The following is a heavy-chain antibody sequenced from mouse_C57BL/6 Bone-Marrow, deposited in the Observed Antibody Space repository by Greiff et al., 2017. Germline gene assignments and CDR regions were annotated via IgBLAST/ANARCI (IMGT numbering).Heavy chain of an antibody. J-gene: IGHJ2*01. CDR1: GFTFSSYA. V-gene: IGHV5-9-1*02. CDR3: TRGLLLRSYFDY. CDR2: ISSGGDYI. Sequence: EVMLVESGEGLVKPGGSLKLSCAASGFTFSSYAMSWVRQTPEKRLEWVAYISSGGDYIYYADTVKGRFTISRDNARNTLYLQMSSLKSEDTAMYYCTRGLLLRSYFDYWGQGTTLTVSS. D-gene: IGHD1-1*01.